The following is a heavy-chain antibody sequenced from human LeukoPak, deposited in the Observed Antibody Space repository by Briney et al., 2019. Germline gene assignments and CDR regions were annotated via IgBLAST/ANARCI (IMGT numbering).Heavy chain of an antibody. J-gene: IGHJ4*02. D-gene: IGHD6-13*01. CDR1: GGSISSSSYY. Sequence: SETLSLTCTVSGGSISSSSYYWGWIRQPPGKGLEWIGSIYYSGSTYYNPSLKSRVTISVDTSKNQFSLKLSSVTAADTAVYFCARAAAGTSLFDYWGQGTLVTVSS. CDR3: ARAAAGTSLFDY. CDR2: IYYSGST. V-gene: IGHV4-39*07.